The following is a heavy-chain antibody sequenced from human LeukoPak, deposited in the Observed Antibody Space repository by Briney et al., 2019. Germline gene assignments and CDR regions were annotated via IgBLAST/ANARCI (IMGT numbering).Heavy chain of an antibody. Sequence: PSQTLSLTCAVSGGSISSGGYSWSWIRQPPGKGLEWIGYIYHSGSTNYNPSLKSRVTMSVDTSKNQFSLKLTSVTAADTAVYYCARGGTFDYWGQGTLVTVSS. J-gene: IGHJ4*02. D-gene: IGHD2-15*01. V-gene: IGHV4-30-2*01. CDR2: IYHSGST. CDR1: GGSISSGGYS. CDR3: ARGGTFDY.